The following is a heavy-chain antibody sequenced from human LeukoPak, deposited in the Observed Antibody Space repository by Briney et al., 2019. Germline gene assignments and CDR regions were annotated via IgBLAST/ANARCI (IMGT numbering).Heavy chain of an antibody. CDR1: GFTFSSFT. J-gene: IGHJ5*02. CDR3: ARVVTPRYCTSTSCYLKGWFDP. V-gene: IGHV3-9*01. Sequence: GGSLRLSCAASGFTFSSFTMNWVRQAPGKGLEWVSGISWNSGSIGYADSVKGRFTISRDNAKNSLYLQMNSLRAEDTAVYYCARVVTPRYCTSTSCYLKGWFDPWGQGTLVTVSS. CDR2: ISWNSGSI. D-gene: IGHD2-2*01.